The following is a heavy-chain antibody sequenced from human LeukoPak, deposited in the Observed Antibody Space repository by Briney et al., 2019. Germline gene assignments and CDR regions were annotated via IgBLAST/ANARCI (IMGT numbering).Heavy chain of an antibody. CDR2: IYHSGST. V-gene: IGHV4-38-2*01. Sequence: SETLSLTCAVSGYSISSGYYRGWIRQPPGKGLEWIGSIYHSGSTYYNPSLKSRVTISVDTSKNQFSLKLSSVTAADTAVYYCARRAAAGRYMDVWGKGTTVTVSS. CDR1: GYSISSGYY. CDR3: ARRAAAGRYMDV. D-gene: IGHD6-13*01. J-gene: IGHJ6*03.